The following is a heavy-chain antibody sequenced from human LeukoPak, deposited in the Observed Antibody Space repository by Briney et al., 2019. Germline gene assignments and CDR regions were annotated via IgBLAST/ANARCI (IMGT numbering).Heavy chain of an antibody. CDR2: IIPILGIA. D-gene: IGHD3-10*01. CDR3: ARDYYGSGSYYNGY. Sequence: GASVKVSCKASGGTFSSYAISWVRQAPGQGLEWMGRIIPILGIANYAQKFQGRVTITADKSTSTAYMELSSLRSEDTAVYYCARDYYGSGSYYNGYWGQGTLVTVSS. V-gene: IGHV1-69*04. J-gene: IGHJ4*02. CDR1: GGTFSSYA.